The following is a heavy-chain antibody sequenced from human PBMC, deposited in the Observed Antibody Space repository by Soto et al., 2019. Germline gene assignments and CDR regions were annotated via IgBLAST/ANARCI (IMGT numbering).Heavy chain of an antibody. Sequence: ASVKVSCKASGYTFTGYYMHWVRQAPGQGLEWMGWISAYNGNTNYAQKLQGRVTMTTDTSTSTAYMELRSLRSDDTAVYYCARKAGLGPRYYYYYYGMDVWGQGTTVTVSS. J-gene: IGHJ6*02. V-gene: IGHV1-18*04. CDR3: ARKAGLGPRYYYYYYGMDV. CDR1: GYTFTGYY. CDR2: ISAYNGNT.